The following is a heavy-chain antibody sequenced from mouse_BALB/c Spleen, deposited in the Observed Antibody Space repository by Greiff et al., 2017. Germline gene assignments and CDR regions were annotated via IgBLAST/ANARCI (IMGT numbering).Heavy chain of an antibody. J-gene: IGHJ2*01. CDR2: IRNKANGYTT. V-gene: IGHV7-3*02. D-gene: IGHD2-14*01. CDR3: ARDRGYDGRTGFDY. Sequence: EVKLMESGGGLVQPGGSLRLSCATSGFTFTDYYMSWVRQPPGKALEWLGFIRNKANGYTTEYSASVKGRFTISRDNSQSILYLQMNTLRAEDSATYYCARDRGYDGRTGFDYWGQGTTLTVSS. CDR1: GFTFTDYY.